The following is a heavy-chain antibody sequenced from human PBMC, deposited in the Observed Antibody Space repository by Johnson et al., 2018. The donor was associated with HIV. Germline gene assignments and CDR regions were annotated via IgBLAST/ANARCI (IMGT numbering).Heavy chain of an antibody. Sequence: VQLVESGGVVVQPGGSLRLSCAASGFTVSSNYMSWVRQAPGKGLEWVSVIYSGGSTYYADSVKGRFTISRDNSKNTLYLQMNSLRAEDTAVYYCARDSVILVDGAFDIWGQGTMVSVSS. J-gene: IGHJ3*02. CDR3: ARDSVILVDGAFDI. CDR1: GFTVSSNY. D-gene: IGHD2-15*01. V-gene: IGHV3-66*01. CDR2: IYSGGST.